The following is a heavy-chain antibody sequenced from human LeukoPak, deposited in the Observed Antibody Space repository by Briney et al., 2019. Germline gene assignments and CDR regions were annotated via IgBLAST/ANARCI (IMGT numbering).Heavy chain of an antibody. CDR3: ARDGGYSTAYYYYYMDV. V-gene: IGHV1-18*01. CDR1: GYTFTSYG. Sequence: ASVKVSCKASGYTFTSYGISWVRQAPGQGLEWVGWISAYNGNTNYAQKLQGRVTMTTDTSTSTAYMELRSLRSDDTAVYYCARDGGYSTAYYYYYMDVWGKGTTVTVSS. CDR2: ISAYNGNT. J-gene: IGHJ6*03. D-gene: IGHD5-18*01.